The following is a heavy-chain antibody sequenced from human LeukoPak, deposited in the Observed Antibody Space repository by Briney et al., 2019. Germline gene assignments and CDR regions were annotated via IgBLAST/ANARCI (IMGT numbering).Heavy chain of an antibody. Sequence: GGSLRLSCAPSGFTFSRHGMHWVRQAPGKGLEWVAIISNDGSRKYYAHSVEGRFAISRDNSKNTLYLQMDSLRAEDTAVYYCARDRAWNYFDYWGQGTLVTVSS. V-gene: IGHV3-30*03. CDR1: GFTFSRHG. J-gene: IGHJ4*02. CDR2: ISNDGSRK. D-gene: IGHD3-3*01. CDR3: ARDRAWNYFDY.